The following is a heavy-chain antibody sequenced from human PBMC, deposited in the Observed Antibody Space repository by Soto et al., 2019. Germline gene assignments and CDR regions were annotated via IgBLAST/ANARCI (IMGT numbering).Heavy chain of an antibody. CDR1: GYTFTGYY. D-gene: IGHD4-17*01. J-gene: IGHJ6*02. Sequence: ASVKVSCKASGYTFTGYYMHWVRQAPGQGLEWMGWINPNRGGTNYAQKFQGWVTMTRDTSISTAYMELSRLRSDDTAVYYCARGRCGDSPTLCYYGMDVWGQGTTVTVSS. V-gene: IGHV1-2*04. CDR2: INPNRGGT. CDR3: ARGRCGDSPTLCYYGMDV.